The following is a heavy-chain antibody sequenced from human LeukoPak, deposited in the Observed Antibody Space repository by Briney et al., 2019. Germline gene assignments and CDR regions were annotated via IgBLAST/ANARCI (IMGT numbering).Heavy chain of an antibody. V-gene: IGHV4-59*01. CDR2: IYYSGST. CDR1: GDSISSYY. D-gene: IGHD6-6*01. CDR3: ARGPFSSSSEAAFDY. Sequence: SETLSLTCTVSGDSISSYYWSWTRQPPGKGLEWIGYIYYSGSTNYNPSLKSRVTISVDTSKNQFSLKLSSVTAADTAVYYCARGPFSSSSEAAFDYWGQGTLVTVSS. J-gene: IGHJ4*02.